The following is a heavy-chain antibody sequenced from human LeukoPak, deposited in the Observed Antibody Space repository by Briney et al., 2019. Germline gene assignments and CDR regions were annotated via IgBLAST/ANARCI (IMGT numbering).Heavy chain of an antibody. CDR3: ASCGHIVTTMPGPQENYYYMDV. D-gene: IGHD2-21*01. V-gene: IGHV3-11*06. J-gene: IGHJ6*03. Sequence: GGSLRLSCAASGFTFSDSYMTWVRQAPGKGVEWVAYISGSGHDINYSDSVKGRFTISRDNSKNTLYLQMNSLRAEDTAVYYCASCGHIVTTMPGPQENYYYMDVWGKGTTVTISS. CDR2: ISGSGHDI. CDR1: GFTFSDSY.